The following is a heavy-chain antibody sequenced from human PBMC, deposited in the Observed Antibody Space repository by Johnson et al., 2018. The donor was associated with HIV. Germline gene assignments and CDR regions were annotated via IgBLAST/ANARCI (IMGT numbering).Heavy chain of an antibody. CDR3: AKDGDYDIFPLGDALDS. Sequence: VQLVESGGDLVQPGGSLRLSCAASGFTVSSNYMSWVRQAPGEGLEWVSIIYSGGTTYYAESVKGRFVISRDNSKNTLYLQMNGLRAEDTAVYDCAKDGDYDIFPLGDALDSWGQGTMVTVSS. J-gene: IGHJ3*02. CDR1: GFTVSSNY. V-gene: IGHV3-66*01. CDR2: IYSGGTT. D-gene: IGHD3-9*01.